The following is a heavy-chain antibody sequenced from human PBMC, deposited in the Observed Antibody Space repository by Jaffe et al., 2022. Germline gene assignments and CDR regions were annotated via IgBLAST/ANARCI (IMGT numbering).Heavy chain of an antibody. V-gene: IGHV4-4*02. J-gene: IGHJ4*02. Sequence: QVQLQESGPGLVKPSGTLSLTCAVSGGSISSSNWWSWVRQPPGKGLEWIGEIYHSGSTNYNPSLKSRVTISVDKSKNQFSLKLSSVTAADTAVYYCARDLSPSSIAARDGGDYWGQGTLVTVSS. CDR2: IYHSGST. D-gene: IGHD6-6*01. CDR1: GGSISSSNW. CDR3: ARDLSPSSIAARDGGDY.